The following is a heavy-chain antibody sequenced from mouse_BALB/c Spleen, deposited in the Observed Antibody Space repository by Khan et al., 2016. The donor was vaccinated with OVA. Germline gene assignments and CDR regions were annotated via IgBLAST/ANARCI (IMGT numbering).Heavy chain of an antibody. Sequence: EVELVESGGGLVQPGGSRKLSCAASGFTFSGFGMHWVRQAPEQGLEWVAFISSDSSTIYYADTVKGRFTISRDNPKNTLFLQMTSLRSEDTAMYFCARTGYYDFDYWGQGTTLTVSS. CDR2: ISSDSSTI. CDR3: ARTGYYDFDY. D-gene: IGHD2-3*01. CDR1: GFTFSGFG. V-gene: IGHV5-17*02. J-gene: IGHJ2*01.